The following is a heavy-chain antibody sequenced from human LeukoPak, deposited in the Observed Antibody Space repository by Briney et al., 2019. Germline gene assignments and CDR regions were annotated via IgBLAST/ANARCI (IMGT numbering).Heavy chain of an antibody. J-gene: IGHJ4*02. CDR3: ARGGVY. D-gene: IGHD2-8*01. Sequence: GGSLRLSCAASGFTFSRQWMSWVRQAPGKGLEWVANINPDGSDKYYVDSVKGRFTISRDNAKSSLYLQMNSLRAEDTAVYYCARGGVYWGQGTLVTVSS. CDR2: INPDGSDK. V-gene: IGHV3-7*05. CDR1: GFTFSRQW.